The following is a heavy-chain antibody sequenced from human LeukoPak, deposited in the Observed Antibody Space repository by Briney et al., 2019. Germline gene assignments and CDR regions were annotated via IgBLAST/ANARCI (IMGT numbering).Heavy chain of an antibody. V-gene: IGHV3-48*03. CDR3: ARERSGGNRGPFDY. CDR2: ISSSGSTI. CDR1: GFTFSSYA. D-gene: IGHD4-23*01. Sequence: GGSLGLSCAASGFTFSSYAMNWVRQAPGKGLEWVSYISSSGSTIYYADSVKGRFTISRDNAKNSLYLQMNSLRAEDTAVYYCARERSGGNRGPFDYWGQGTLVTVSS. J-gene: IGHJ4*02.